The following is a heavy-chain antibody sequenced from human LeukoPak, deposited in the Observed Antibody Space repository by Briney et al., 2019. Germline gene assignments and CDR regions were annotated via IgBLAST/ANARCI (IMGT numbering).Heavy chain of an antibody. V-gene: IGHV4-30-4*08. CDR1: GGSISSGDYY. D-gene: IGHD6-13*01. J-gene: IGHJ4*02. Sequence: PSETLSLTCTVSGGSISSGDYYWTWIRQPPGKGLEWIGYIYYSGSTYYNPSLKSRVTISVDTSKNQFSLKLTSVTAADTAVYYCARGAAGTVWGQGTLVTVSS. CDR2: IYYSGST. CDR3: ARGAAGTV.